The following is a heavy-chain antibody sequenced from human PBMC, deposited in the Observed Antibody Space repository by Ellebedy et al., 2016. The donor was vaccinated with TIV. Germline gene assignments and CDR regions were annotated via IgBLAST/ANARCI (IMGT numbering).Heavy chain of an antibody. J-gene: IGHJ4*02. CDR3: ARGTYSSSWYKYYFDH. D-gene: IGHD6-13*01. CDR2: IYNSGRT. Sequence: SETLSLXXTVSGGSIRRDYWSWIRQSPGKRLEWIGYIYNSGRTTYNPSLESRVTISVDTSKNQFSLKLSSVTAADTAVYYCARGTYSSSWYKYYFDHWGQGTLVTVSS. V-gene: IGHV4-59*12. CDR1: GGSIRRDY.